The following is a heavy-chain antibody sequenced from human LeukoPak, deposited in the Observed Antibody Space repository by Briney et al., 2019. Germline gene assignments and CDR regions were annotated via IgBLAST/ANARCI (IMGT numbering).Heavy chain of an antibody. CDR1: GDSISSYY. J-gene: IGHJ4*02. V-gene: IGHV4-4*09. CDR2: IYTSGGT. CDR3: ARLTRLSTSPDRYYLDY. Sequence: SETLSLTCTVSGDSISSYYWSWIRQPPGKGLEWIGYIYTSGGTNYIPSLKGRVTISIDTSKNQFSLKLSSVTAADSAVYYCARLTRLSTSPDRYYLDYWGQGTLVAVSS. D-gene: IGHD6-6*01.